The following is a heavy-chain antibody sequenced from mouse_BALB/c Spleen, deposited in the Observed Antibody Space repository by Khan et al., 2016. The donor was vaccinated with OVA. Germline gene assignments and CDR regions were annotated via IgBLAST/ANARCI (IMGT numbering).Heavy chain of an antibody. CDR1: GYSITSGYY. V-gene: IGHV3-6*02. Sequence: EVQLQESGPGLVKPSQSLSLTCSVTGYSITSGYYWNWIRQFPGNKLEWMGYISYDGSNNYNPSLKNRISITRDTSKNQFFLKLNSVTTEDTATDYCARRNGNYDYAMDYWGQGTSVTGSS. CDR3: ARRNGNYDYAMDY. J-gene: IGHJ4*01. CDR2: ISYDGSN. D-gene: IGHD2-1*01.